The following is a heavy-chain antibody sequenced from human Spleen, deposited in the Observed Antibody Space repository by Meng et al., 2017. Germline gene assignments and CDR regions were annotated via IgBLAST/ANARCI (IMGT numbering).Heavy chain of an antibody. D-gene: IGHD7-27*01. J-gene: IGHJ3*02. CDR3: ARVSWGSGAFDI. Sequence: GGSLRLSCAAAGFTFSNSAMNWVRQAPGKGLEWVSTIAPGGGTTYYADSVKGRFTISRDNSKNTLYLQMNSLRAEDTAVYYCARVSWGSGAFDIWGQGTMVTVSS. CDR2: IAPGGGTT. V-gene: IGHV3-23*01. CDR1: GFTFSNSA.